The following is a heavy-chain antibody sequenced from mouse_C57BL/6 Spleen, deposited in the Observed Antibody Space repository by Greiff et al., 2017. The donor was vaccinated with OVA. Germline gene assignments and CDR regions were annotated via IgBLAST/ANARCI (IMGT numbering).Heavy chain of an antibody. CDR1: GYTFTEYT. J-gene: IGHJ4*01. CDR2: FYPGSGSI. Sequence: VHLVESGAELVKPGASVKLSCKASGYTFTEYTIHWVKQRSGQGLEWIGWFYPGSGSIKYNEKFKDKATLTADKSSSTVYMELSRLTSEDSAVYFCARHEGNGNYVGAMDYWGQGTSVTVSS. CDR3: ARHEGNGNYVGAMDY. V-gene: IGHV1-62-2*01. D-gene: IGHD2-1*01.